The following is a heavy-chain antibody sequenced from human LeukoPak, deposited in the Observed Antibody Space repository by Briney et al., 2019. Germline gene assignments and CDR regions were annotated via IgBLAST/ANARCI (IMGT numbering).Heavy chain of an antibody. Sequence: GWSLRLSCAASGFTFDVYGMHWVRQSPGKGLEWVSVISWNSGSIGYADSVKGRFTISRDNAKNCLYLQMNSLRDEDTAVYYCARAAAAASRYYFDYWGQGTLVTVSS. V-gene: IGHV3-9*01. CDR2: ISWNSGSI. D-gene: IGHD6-13*01. J-gene: IGHJ4*02. CDR1: GFTFDVYG. CDR3: ARAAAAASRYYFDY.